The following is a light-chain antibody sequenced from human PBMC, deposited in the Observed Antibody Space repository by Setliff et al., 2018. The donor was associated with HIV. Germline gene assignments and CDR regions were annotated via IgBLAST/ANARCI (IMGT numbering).Light chain of an antibody. CDR2: SNN. CDR1: GSNIGTTT. J-gene: IGLJ1*01. V-gene: IGLV1-44*01. CDR3: AAWDDSLNGYV. Sequence: QSALTQPPSASGTPGQRVTISCSGSGSNIGTTTVTWYHQLPGTAPKVLIHSNNQRPSGVPDRFSGSKSGTSASLAISGLQSEDEADYYCAAWDDSLNGYVFATGTKVTVL.